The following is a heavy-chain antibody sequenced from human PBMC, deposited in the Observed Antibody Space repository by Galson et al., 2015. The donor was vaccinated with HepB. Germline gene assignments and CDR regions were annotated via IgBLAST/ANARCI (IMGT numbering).Heavy chain of an antibody. CDR3: ARAKEGRGYFDD. CDR2: AYPSGGT. CDR1: GDSISNDRW. J-gene: IGHJ4*02. Sequence: EPLSLTCAVSGDSISNDRWWSWVRQPPGEGLEWIGEAYPSGGTNYRPSPKSRVTISVDKSKNHSSLKLTYVTAADTAVYYCARAKEGRGYFDDWGQGTLVTVSS. D-gene: IGHD3-10*01. V-gene: IGHV4-4*02.